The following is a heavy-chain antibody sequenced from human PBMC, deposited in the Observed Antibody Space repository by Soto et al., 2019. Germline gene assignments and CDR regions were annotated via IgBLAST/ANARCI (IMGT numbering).Heavy chain of an antibody. J-gene: IGHJ4*02. CDR1: GFTFSSYS. CDR3: ARDLLNYGDYSVAY. D-gene: IGHD4-17*01. V-gene: IGHV3-21*01. Sequence: EVQLVESGGGLVKPGGSLRLSCAASGFTFSSYSMNWVRQAPGKGLEWVSSISSSSSYIYYADSVKGRFTISRDNAKNSLYLQMNSLRAEDTAVYYCARDLLNYGDYSVAYWGQGTLVTVSS. CDR2: ISSSSSYI.